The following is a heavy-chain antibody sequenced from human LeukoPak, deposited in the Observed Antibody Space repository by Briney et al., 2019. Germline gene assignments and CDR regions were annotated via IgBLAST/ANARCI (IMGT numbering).Heavy chain of an antibody. V-gene: IGHV3-48*04. J-gene: IGHJ6*02. CDR1: GSTFSSFS. Sequence: GGSLRLSCAASGSTFSSFSMNWVRQAPGKGLEWVSYIRTSGTNTDYTGSVKGRFTISRDNAKNSLYLQMNSLRAEDTAVYYCARGRDCSSTSCYSGYYYYGMDVWGQGTTVTVSS. CDR3: ARGRDCSSTSCYSGYYYYGMDV. D-gene: IGHD2-2*02. CDR2: IRTSGTNT.